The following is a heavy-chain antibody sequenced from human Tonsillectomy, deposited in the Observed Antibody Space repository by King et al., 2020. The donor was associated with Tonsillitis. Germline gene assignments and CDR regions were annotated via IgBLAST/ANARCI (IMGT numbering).Heavy chain of an antibody. CDR3: ARDRDGYIFDY. V-gene: IGHV3-33*05. CDR2: ISFDGSYK. J-gene: IGHJ4*02. CDR1: GFTFSSYD. D-gene: IGHD5-24*01. Sequence: QLVQSGGGVVQPGWSLRLSCAASGFTFSSYDMYWVRQAPGKGLEWVAVISFDGSYKYYADSVTGRFTISRDNSKNTLYLQMNSLRAEDTAIYYCARDRDGYIFDYWGQGTLVTVSS.